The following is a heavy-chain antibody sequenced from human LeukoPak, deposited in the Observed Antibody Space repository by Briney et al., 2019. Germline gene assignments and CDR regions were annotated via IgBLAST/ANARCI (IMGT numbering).Heavy chain of an antibody. V-gene: IGHV4-39*07. CDR2: IRHSGGT. D-gene: IGHD6-6*01. Sequence: SEALSLTCTVSGDSISSSSYYWGWIRQPPGKGLEWIGTIRHSGGTYYNPSLKSRVTISLDTSKNQFSLKLSSVAAADTAVYYCVRDQGSSASDNWGQGTLVTVSS. J-gene: IGHJ4*02. CDR3: VRDQGSSASDN. CDR1: GDSISSSSYY.